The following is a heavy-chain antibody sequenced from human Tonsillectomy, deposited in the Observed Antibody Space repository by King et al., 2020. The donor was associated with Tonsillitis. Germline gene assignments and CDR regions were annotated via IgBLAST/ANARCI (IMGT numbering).Heavy chain of an antibody. Sequence: VQLVESGGGLVQPGGSLRLSCAASGFTFSSYAMTWVRQAPGKGLEWVSAISGSGGSTYYADSVKGRFTISRENSKNTLYLQMNRLRDEDTAVYYCAKDDGVSYYFDSWGQGTLVTVSS. CDR3: AKDDGVSYYFDS. CDR1: GFTFSSYA. V-gene: IGHV3-23*04. D-gene: IGHD4-17*01. CDR2: ISGSGGST. J-gene: IGHJ4*02.